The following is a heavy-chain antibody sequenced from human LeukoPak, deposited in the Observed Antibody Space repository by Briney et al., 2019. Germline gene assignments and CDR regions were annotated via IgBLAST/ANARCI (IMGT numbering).Heavy chain of an antibody. Sequence: SVKVSCKASGGTFSSYAISWVRQAPGQGLEWMGGIIPIFGTANYAQKFQGRVTITADESTGTAYMELSSLRSEDTAVYYCARVGSGSYYDGGFDYWGQGTLVTVSS. V-gene: IGHV1-69*13. J-gene: IGHJ4*02. CDR3: ARVGSGSYYDGGFDY. CDR2: IIPIFGTA. CDR1: GGTFSSYA. D-gene: IGHD1-26*01.